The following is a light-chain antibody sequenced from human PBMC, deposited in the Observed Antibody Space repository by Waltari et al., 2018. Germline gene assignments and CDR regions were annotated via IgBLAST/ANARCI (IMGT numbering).Light chain of an antibody. V-gene: IGLV3-19*01. CDR2: GQD. CDR1: SLRRYY. CDR3: HSRDTISTRV. Sequence: SSELTQDPAVSVALGQTVRIPCQGDSLRRYYASLYQQRPGQAPRLVLYGQDNRPSGIPDRFSGSTSGDTASLTITGAQAEDEADYYCHSRDTISTRVFGGGTRLTV. J-gene: IGLJ3*02.